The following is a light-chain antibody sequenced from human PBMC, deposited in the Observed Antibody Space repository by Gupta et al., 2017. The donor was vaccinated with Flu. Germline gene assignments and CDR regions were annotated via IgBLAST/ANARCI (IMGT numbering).Light chain of an antibody. CDR2: GTS. V-gene: IGKV3-15*01. CDR3: QQYNAWPET. CDR1: QNVNTN. J-gene: IGKJ1*01. Sequence: GERATLSCRASQNVNTNVAWYQQKPGQPPRLLIYGTSTRATGVPARFSGSGSGTEFTLSISSLQSEDFASYYCQQYNAWPETFGQGTKVDIK.